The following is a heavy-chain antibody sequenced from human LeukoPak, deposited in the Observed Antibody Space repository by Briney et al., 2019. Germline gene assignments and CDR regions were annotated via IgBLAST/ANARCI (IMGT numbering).Heavy chain of an antibody. CDR1: GYTFTSYA. V-gene: IGHV7-4-1*02. Sequence: ASVKVSCKASGYTFTSYAMSWVRQAPGQGLEWMGWINTNTGNPTYAQGFTGRFVFSLDTSVSTAYLQISSLKAEDTAVYYCATFSGKYCSGGSCYLTDAFDIWGQGTMVTVSS. D-gene: IGHD2-15*01. J-gene: IGHJ3*02. CDR3: ATFSGKYCSGGSCYLTDAFDI. CDR2: INTNTGNP.